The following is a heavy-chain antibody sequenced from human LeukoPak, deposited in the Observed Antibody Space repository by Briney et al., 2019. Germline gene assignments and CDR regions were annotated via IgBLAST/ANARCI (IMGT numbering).Heavy chain of an antibody. D-gene: IGHD3-22*01. J-gene: IGHJ6*02. CDR2: IYYSGST. CDR3: ARLPYYYDSSGYPSSYYYYGMDV. Sequence: SETLSLTCTVSGGSISSYYWSWIRQPPGKGPEWIGYIYYSGSTNYNPSLKSRVTISVDTSKNQFSLKLSSVTAADTAVYYCARLPYYYDSSGYPSSYYYYGMDVWGQGTTVTISS. V-gene: IGHV4-59*01. CDR1: GGSISSYY.